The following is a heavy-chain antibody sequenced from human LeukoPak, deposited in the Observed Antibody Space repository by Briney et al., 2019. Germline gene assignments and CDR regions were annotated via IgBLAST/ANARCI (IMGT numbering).Heavy chain of an antibody. Sequence: GGSLRLSCAASGFTFTNVWMSWVRQAPGKGLEWVGRIKSKTDGETTDYAAPVKGRFTISRDDSKNTLYLQMNSLKTEDTAVYYCTTDWTKRGRITIFGVVIRSDWGQGTLVTVSS. CDR3: TTDWTKRGRITIFGVVIRSD. CDR2: IKSKTDGETT. V-gene: IGHV3-15*01. CDR1: GFTFTNVW. D-gene: IGHD3-3*01. J-gene: IGHJ4*02.